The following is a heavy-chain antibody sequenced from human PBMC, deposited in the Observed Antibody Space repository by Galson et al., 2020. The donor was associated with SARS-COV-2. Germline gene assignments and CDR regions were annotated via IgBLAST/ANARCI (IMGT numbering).Heavy chain of an antibody. CDR2: ITSSSTYI. Sequence: GGSLRLSCASSGFIFSNYNMNWVRQAPGKGLEWVSSITSSSTYIYYGDSVKGRFTVSRDNTKNSLYLQMNSLRAEDTAMYYCARDLHGDFDRIYIFDDWGQGTLVTVSS. CDR1: GFIFSNYN. D-gene: IGHD4-17*01. J-gene: IGHJ4*02. CDR3: ARDLHGDFDRIYIFDD. V-gene: IGHV3-21*01.